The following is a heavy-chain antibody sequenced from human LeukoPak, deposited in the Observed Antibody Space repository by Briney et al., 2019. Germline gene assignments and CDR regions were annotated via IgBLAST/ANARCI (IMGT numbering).Heavy chain of an antibody. CDR1: GYTFTSYG. D-gene: IGHD6-13*01. CDR2: IIPIFGTA. J-gene: IGHJ3*02. V-gene: IGHV1-69*05. CDR3: ARDVQQNYAFDI. Sequence: SVKVSCKASGYTFTSYGISWVRQAPGQGLEWMGGIIPIFGTANYAQKFQGRVTMTRDTSTSTVYMELSSLRSEDTAVYYCARDVQQNYAFDIWGQGTMVTVSS.